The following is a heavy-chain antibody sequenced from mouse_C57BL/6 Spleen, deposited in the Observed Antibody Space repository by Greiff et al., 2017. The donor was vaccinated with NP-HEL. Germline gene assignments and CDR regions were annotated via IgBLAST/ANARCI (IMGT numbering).Heavy chain of an antibody. CDR1: GFNIKDYY. CDR3: TTLEGAWFAY. V-gene: IGHV14-1*01. J-gene: IGHJ3*01. CDR2: IDPEDGDN. Sequence: VQLQQSGAELVRPGASVKLSCTASGFNIKDYYMHWVKQRPEQGLEWIGRIDPEDGDNEYAPKFKGKATMTADPSYNTAYLHLSSLTSEDTAVYYCTTLEGAWFAYWGQGTLVTVSA.